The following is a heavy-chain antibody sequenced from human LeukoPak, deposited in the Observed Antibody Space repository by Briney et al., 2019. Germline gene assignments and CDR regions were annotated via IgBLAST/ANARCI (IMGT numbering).Heavy chain of an antibody. D-gene: IGHD5-12*01. CDR1: GFTFGSYA. J-gene: IGHJ4*02. V-gene: IGHV3-23*01. Sequence: PGGSRRLSCEASGFTFGSYAMSWVRQAPGKGLEWVSTISRSGDSTSYSDSVKGRISISRDNSKNTVSLRLNSLRADDTAVYYCARYSGIVTTTPTVFDYWGQGTLVTVSS. CDR2: ISRSGDST. CDR3: ARYSGIVTTTPTVFDY.